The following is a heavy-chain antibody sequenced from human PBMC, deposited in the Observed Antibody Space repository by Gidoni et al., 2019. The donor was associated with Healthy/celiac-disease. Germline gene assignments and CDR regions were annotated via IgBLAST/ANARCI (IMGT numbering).Heavy chain of an antibody. J-gene: IGHJ5*02. D-gene: IGHD6-13*01. CDR3: ARDSIAAAGTEGLDP. V-gene: IGHV1-18*01. CDR1: GYTFTSYG. CDR2: TSAYNGNT. Sequence: QVQLVHSGAEVKKPGASVKVSCKASGYTFTSYGISWLRQAPGQGLEWMGWTSAYNGNTNYAQKLQGRVTMTTDTSTSTAYMELRSLRSDDTAVYYCARDSIAAAGTEGLDPWGQGTLVTVSS.